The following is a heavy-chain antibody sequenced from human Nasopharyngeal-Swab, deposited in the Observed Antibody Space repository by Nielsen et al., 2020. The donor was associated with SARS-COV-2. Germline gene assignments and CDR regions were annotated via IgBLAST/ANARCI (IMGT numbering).Heavy chain of an antibody. CDR1: GFTLSSYG. CDR3: AKDHTAVAGTYEGSPNYFDY. J-gene: IGHJ4*02. V-gene: IGHV3-30*18. Sequence: GESLKTSCAASGFTLSSYGMHWVRPAPGKGLEWVAVISYDGSNKYYADSVKGRFTISRDNSKNTLYLQMNSLRAEDTAVYYCAKDHTAVAGTYEGSPNYFDYWGQGTLVTVSS. D-gene: IGHD6-19*01. CDR2: ISYDGSNK.